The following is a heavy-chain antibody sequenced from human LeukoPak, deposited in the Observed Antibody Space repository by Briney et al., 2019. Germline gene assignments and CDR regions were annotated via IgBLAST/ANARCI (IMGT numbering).Heavy chain of an antibody. CDR2: INHSGST. Sequence: SETLSLTCAVYGGSFSGYYWSWIRQPPGKGLEWIGEINHSGSTNYNPSLKSRVTISVDTSKNQFSLKLSSVTAADTAVYYCARSSSWYPFWFDPWGQGTLVTVSS. CDR3: ARSSSWYPFWFDP. CDR1: GGSFSGYY. D-gene: IGHD6-13*01. J-gene: IGHJ5*02. V-gene: IGHV4-34*01.